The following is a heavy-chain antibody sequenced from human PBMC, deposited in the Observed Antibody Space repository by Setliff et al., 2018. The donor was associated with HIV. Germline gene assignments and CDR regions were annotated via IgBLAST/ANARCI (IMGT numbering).Heavy chain of an antibody. D-gene: IGHD3-3*01. Sequence: SETLSLTCSVSGGSIISGGYYWSWIRQHPGKGLEWIGYIYYSGTTYYNPSLKSRVTISLDTSMNQFSLKLTSVTAADTAVYYCASSTRKYFDIWSDTHTTYPPYYFDYWGQGTLVTVSS. CDR2: IYYSGTT. V-gene: IGHV4-31*03. CDR1: GGSIISGGYY. J-gene: IGHJ4*02. CDR3: ASSTRKYFDIWSDTHTTYPPYYFDY.